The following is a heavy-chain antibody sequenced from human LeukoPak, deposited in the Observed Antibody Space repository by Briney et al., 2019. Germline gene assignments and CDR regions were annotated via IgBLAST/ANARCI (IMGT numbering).Heavy chain of an antibody. D-gene: IGHD3-22*01. CDR1: GFTLSDYY. CDR3: AKTSGYHFDY. Sequence: GGSLRLSCAASGFTLSDYYMSWIRQAPGKGLEWVSYISSSSSYTNYADSVKGRFTISRDNAKNSLYLQMNSLRAEDTAVYYCAKTSGYHFDYWGQGTLVTVSS. V-gene: IGHV3-11*06. J-gene: IGHJ4*02. CDR2: ISSSSSYT.